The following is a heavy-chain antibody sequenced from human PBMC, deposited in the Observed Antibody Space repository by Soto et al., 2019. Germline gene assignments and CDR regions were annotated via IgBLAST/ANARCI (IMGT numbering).Heavy chain of an antibody. CDR3: ARGLQVHDSMDV. D-gene: IGHD4-4*01. CDR1: GFIFSNYA. V-gene: IGHV3-30*04. J-gene: IGHJ6*02. CDR2: ISFDGRNK. Sequence: QVQLVESGGGMVQPGRSLRLSCAASGFIFSNYAMHWVRQAPGKGLEWVAVISFDGRNKYYADSVKGRFTISRDNSKLTLYLQMDSLRTEDTAVYYCARGLQVHDSMDVWGLGTTVSASS.